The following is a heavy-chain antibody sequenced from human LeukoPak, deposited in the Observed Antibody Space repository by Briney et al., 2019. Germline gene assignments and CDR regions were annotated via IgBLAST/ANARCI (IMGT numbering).Heavy chain of an antibody. Sequence: PGGSLRLSCAASGFTFSSYSMNWVRQAPGKGLEWVSSISSSSYIYYADSVKGRFTISRDNAKNSLYLQMNSLRAEDTAVYYCARSEYQLLSYYYGMDVWGQGTTVTVSS. CDR1: GFTFSSYS. CDR2: ISSSSYI. D-gene: IGHD2-2*01. V-gene: IGHV3-21*01. J-gene: IGHJ6*02. CDR3: ARSEYQLLSYYYGMDV.